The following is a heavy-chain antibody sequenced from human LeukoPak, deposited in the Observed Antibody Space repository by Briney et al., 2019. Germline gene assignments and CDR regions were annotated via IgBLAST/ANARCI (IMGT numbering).Heavy chain of an antibody. CDR2: IHSSGYT. CDR3: ARHLDYYGSGTYEY. J-gene: IGHJ4*02. CDR1: GGSISSYY. D-gene: IGHD3-10*01. V-gene: IGHV4-59*08. Sequence: KASETLSLTCTVSGGSISSYYWSWIRQPPGKELQWIGYIHSSGYTNYNPSLKSRVTMSIDTSKNQFSLKLSSVTAADTAVYYCARHLDYYGSGTYEYWGQGTLVTVSS.